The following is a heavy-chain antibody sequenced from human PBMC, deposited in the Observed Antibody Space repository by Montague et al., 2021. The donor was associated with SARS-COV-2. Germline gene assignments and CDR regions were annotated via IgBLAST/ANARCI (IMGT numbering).Heavy chain of an antibody. Sequence: SLRLSCAASGFTFSSYGMHWVRQAPGKGLEWVAVIWYDGSNKYYADSVKDRFTISRDNSKNTLYLQMNSLRAEDTAVYYCAREGKVGATTGLDYWGQGTLVTVSS. J-gene: IGHJ4*02. D-gene: IGHD1-26*01. CDR2: IWYDGSNK. V-gene: IGHV3-33*01. CDR1: GFTFSSYG. CDR3: AREGKVGATTGLDY.